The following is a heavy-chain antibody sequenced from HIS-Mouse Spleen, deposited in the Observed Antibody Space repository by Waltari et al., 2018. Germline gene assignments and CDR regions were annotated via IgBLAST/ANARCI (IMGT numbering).Heavy chain of an antibody. Sequence: QLQLQESGPGLVKPSETLSLTCTVSGGSISISSYYWGWIRQPPGKGLEWIGEINHSGSTNYNPSLKSRVTISVDTSKNQFSLKLSSVTAADTAVYYCARVADYWGQGTLVTVSS. V-gene: IGHV4-39*07. CDR3: ARVADY. J-gene: IGHJ4*02. CDR2: INHSGST. CDR1: GGSISISSYY.